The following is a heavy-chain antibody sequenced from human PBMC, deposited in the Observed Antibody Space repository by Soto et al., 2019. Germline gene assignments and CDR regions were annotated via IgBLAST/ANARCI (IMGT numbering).Heavy chain of an antibody. J-gene: IGHJ4*02. V-gene: IGHV3-23*01. CDR2: IGGSGGAT. CDR3: AKTAEAVAGTVYGY. Sequence: PGGSLRLSCAASGFTFSNFAMGWVRQAPGKGLEWVSAIGGSGGATYYADSVKGRFTISRDNSKNTLYLQMNSLRAEDTAVYYSAKTAEAVAGTVYGYWGQGTLVTVSS. D-gene: IGHD6-19*01. CDR1: GFTFSNFA.